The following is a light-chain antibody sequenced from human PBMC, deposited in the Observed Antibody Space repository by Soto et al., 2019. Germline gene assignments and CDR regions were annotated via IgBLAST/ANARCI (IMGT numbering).Light chain of an antibody. CDR3: QQYEAFPFT. Sequence: DIQMTQSPSTLAASVGDRVTITCRASQDISDWLAWYQQQSGKAPKLLIYKSSRLHSGVPSRFSGRRSGTEYSLTITSLQPDDFATYYCQQYEAFPFTFGGGTKVDIK. CDR2: KSS. CDR1: QDISDW. V-gene: IGKV1-5*03. J-gene: IGKJ4*01.